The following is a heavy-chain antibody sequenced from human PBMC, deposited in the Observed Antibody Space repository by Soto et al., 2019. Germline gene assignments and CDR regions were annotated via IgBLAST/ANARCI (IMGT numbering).Heavy chain of an antibody. Sequence: SQTLSLTCTLCSLWVLTSTYYWAWIPEPPGKGLEWVGTLYYTGTTYYNPSLQSRVTIYIDTSKNQFSLNLNSVTAADTAVYYCARNWNLAMVPPAYFDSWGQGTLVTVS. CDR2: LYYTGTT. D-gene: IGHD2-2*01. V-gene: IGHV4-39*01. CDR1: SLWVLTSTYY. CDR3: ARNWNLAMVPPAYFDS. J-gene: IGHJ4*02.